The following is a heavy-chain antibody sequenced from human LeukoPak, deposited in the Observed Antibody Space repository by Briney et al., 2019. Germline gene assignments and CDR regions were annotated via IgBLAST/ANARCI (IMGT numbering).Heavy chain of an antibody. CDR1: GFTFSSYS. V-gene: IGHV3-21*01. CDR3: ARDGIVGATAYYFDY. D-gene: IGHD1-26*01. CDR2: ISSSRYI. J-gene: IGHJ4*02. Sequence: PGGSLRLSCAASGFTFSSYSMNWVRQAPGKGLERVSSISSSRYIYYADSVKGRFTISRDNAKNSLYLQMNSLRAEDTAVYYCARDGIVGATAYYFDYWGQGTLVTVSS.